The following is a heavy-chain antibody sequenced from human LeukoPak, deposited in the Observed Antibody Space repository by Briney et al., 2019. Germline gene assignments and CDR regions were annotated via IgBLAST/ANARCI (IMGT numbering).Heavy chain of an antibody. V-gene: IGHV4-31*03. D-gene: IGHD3-3*01. Sequence: PSETLSLTCTVSGGSINSYTYYWSWICQHPGKGLEWIGYIYYSGSTYYNPSLKSRVTISVDTSKNQFSLKLSSVTAADTAVYYCARLRFLEWYYFDYWGQGTLVTVSS. CDR1: GGSINSYTYY. CDR3: ARLRFLEWYYFDY. J-gene: IGHJ4*02. CDR2: IYYSGST.